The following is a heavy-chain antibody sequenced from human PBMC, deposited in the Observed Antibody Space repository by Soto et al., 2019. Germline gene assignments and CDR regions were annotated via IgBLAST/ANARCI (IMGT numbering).Heavy chain of an antibody. CDR2: IYYSGST. Sequence: SETLSLTCTVSGGSISSYYWSWIRQPPGKGLEWIGYIYYSGSTNYNPSLKSRVTISVDTSKNQFSLKLSSVTAADTAVYYCARDLPTVTTGYYYYYMDVWGKGTTVT. V-gene: IGHV4-59*01. CDR3: ARDLPTVTTGYYYYYMDV. CDR1: GGSISSYY. J-gene: IGHJ6*03. D-gene: IGHD4-17*01.